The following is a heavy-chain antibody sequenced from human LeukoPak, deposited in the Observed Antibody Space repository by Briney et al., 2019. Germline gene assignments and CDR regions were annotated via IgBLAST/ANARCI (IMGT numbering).Heavy chain of an antibody. V-gene: IGHV4-59*08. CDR1: GVSISSYY. J-gene: IGHJ4*02. Sequence: PSETLSLTCTVSGVSISSYYWSWIRQPPGKGLEWIGYIYYSGSTNYNPSLKSRVTISVDTSKNQFSLKLSSVTAADTAVYYCARAVTYGDYNYFDYWGQGTLVTVSS. CDR3: ARAVTYGDYNYFDY. CDR2: IYYSGST. D-gene: IGHD4-17*01.